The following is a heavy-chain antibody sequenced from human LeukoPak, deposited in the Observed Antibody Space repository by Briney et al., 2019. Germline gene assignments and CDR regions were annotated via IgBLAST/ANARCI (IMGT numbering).Heavy chain of an antibody. Sequence: PSETLSLTCTVSGVSISGSSYYWGWIRQPPGKGLEWIGSIYYSGSTYYNPSLKSRVTISVDTSKNQFSLKLSSVTAADTAVYYCARYVVVTAYFDYWGQGTLVTVSS. J-gene: IGHJ4*02. CDR2: IYYSGST. D-gene: IGHD2-21*02. CDR3: ARYVVVTAYFDY. CDR1: GVSISGSSYY. V-gene: IGHV4-39*07.